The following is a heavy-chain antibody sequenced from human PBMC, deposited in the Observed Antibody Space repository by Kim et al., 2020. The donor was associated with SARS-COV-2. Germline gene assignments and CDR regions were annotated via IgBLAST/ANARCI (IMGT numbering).Heavy chain of an antibody. CDR1: GFTFGDYA. V-gene: IGHV3-49*04. J-gene: IGHJ6*03. Sequence: GGSLRLSCTASGFTFGDYAMSWVRQAPGKGLEWVGFIRSKAYGGTTEYAASVKGRFTISRDDSKSIAYLQMNSLKTEDTAVYYCTRDSFSIFARSGYYYYYMDVWGKGTTVTVSS. CDR3: TRDSFSIFARSGYYYYYMDV. D-gene: IGHD3-3*01. CDR2: IRSKAYGGTT.